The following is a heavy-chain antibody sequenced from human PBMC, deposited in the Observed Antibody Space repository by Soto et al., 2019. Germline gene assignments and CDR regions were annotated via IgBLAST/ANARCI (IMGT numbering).Heavy chain of an antibody. CDR3: ARDQKGSSWYQPYYYYGMDV. V-gene: IGHV3-33*01. J-gene: IGHJ6*02. Sequence: GGSLRLSCAASGFTFSSYGMHWVRQAPGKGLEWVAVIWYDGSNKYYADSVKGRFTISRDNSKNTLYLQMNSLRAEDTAVYYCARDQKGSSWYQPYYYYGMDVWGQGTTVTVSS. CDR1: GFTFSSYG. D-gene: IGHD6-13*01. CDR2: IWYDGSNK.